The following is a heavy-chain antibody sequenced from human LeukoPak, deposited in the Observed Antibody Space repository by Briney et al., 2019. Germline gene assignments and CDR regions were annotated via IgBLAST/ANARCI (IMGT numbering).Heavy chain of an antibody. Sequence: PSETLSLTCAVYGGSFNGYYWSWIRQPPGKGLEWIGEINHSGSTNYNPSLKSRVTISVDTSKNQFSLKLSSVTAADTAVYYCARGRDIVVVPAAMRGGRWFDPWGQGTLVTVSS. CDR3: ARGRDIVVVPAAMRGGRWFDP. V-gene: IGHV4-34*01. D-gene: IGHD2-2*01. J-gene: IGHJ5*02. CDR2: INHSGST. CDR1: GGSFNGYY.